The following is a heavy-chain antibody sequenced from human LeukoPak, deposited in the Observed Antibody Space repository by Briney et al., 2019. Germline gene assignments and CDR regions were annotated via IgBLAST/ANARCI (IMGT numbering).Heavy chain of an antibody. D-gene: IGHD5-18*01. CDR2: FDPEDGET. Sequence: ASVKVSCKVSGYTLTELSMHWVRQAPGKGLEWMGGFDPEDGETIYAQKFQGRVTMTRDTSTSTVYMELSSLRSEDTAVYYCASRGYSYGYAFDIWGQGTMVTVSS. CDR3: ASRGYSYGYAFDI. CDR1: GYTLTELS. J-gene: IGHJ3*02. V-gene: IGHV1-24*01.